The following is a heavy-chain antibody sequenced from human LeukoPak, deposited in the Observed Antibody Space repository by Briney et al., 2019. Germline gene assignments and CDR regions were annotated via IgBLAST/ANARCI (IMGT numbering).Heavy chain of an antibody. D-gene: IGHD6-13*01. CDR3: AKGSATYQDDAFDI. Sequence: SVKVSCKASGGTFSSYAISWVRQAPGQGLEWMGRIIPILGIANYAQKFQGRVTITADKSTSTAYMELSSLRSEDTAVYYCAKGSATYQDDAFDIWGQGTMVTVSS. CDR2: IIPILGIA. V-gene: IGHV1-69*04. CDR1: GGTFSSYA. J-gene: IGHJ3*02.